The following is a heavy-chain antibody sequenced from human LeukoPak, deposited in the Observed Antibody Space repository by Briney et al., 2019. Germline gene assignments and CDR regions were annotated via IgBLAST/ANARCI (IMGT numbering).Heavy chain of an antibody. CDR2: IYYSGST. CDR1: GGSISSYY. J-gene: IGHJ5*02. D-gene: IGHD6-19*01. CDR3: ARVDIAVAGNWFDP. V-gene: IGHV4-59*01. Sequence: SETLSLTCTVSGGSISSYYWSWIRQPPGKRLEWIGYIYYSGSTNYNPSLKSRVTISVDTSKNQFSLKLSSVTAADTAVYYCARVDIAVAGNWFDPWGQGTLVTVSS.